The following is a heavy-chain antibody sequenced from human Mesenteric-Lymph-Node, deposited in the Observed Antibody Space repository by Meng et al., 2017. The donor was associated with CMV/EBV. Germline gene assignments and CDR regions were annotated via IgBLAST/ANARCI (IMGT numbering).Heavy chain of an antibody. D-gene: IGHD3-3*01. J-gene: IGHJ4*02. CDR3: ARGHPSITIFGVH. V-gene: IGHV4-59*01. Sequence: SETLSLTCTVSGGSISSYYWSWIRQPPGKGLEWIGYIYYSGSTNYNPSLKSRVTISVDTSKNQFSLKLSSVTAADTAVYYCARGHPSITIFGVHWGQGTLVTVSS. CDR1: GGSISSYY. CDR2: IYYSGST.